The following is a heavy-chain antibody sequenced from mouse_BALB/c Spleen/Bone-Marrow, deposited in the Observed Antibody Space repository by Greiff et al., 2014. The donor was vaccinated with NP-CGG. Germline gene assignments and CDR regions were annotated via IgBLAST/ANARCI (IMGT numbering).Heavy chain of an antibody. CDR2: IWAGGST. CDR1: GFSLTNYG. V-gene: IGHV2-9*02. CDR3: ASTGAGAMDY. Sequence: QVQLQQSGPGLVAPSQSLSITCTVSGFSLTNYGIHWVRQPPGKGLEGLGVIWAGGSTNYNSALMSRLSITKDNSKSQVFLKMNSLQTDDTAMYYCASTGAGAMDYWGQGTSVTVSS. J-gene: IGHJ4*01. D-gene: IGHD4-1*02.